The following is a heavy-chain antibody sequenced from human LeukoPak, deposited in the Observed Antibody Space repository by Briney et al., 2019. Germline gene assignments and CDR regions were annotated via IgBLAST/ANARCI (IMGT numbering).Heavy chain of an antibody. CDR3: AKTMDYDLFAAGGGKAFDI. J-gene: IGHJ3*02. Sequence: GGSLRLSCAASGFTFSSYAMSWVRQAPGKGLEWVSAISGSGGSTYYADSVKGRFTISRDNSKNTLYLQMNSLRAEDTAVYYCAKTMDYDLFAAGGGKAFDIWGQGTMVTVSS. D-gene: IGHD3-3*01. CDR2: ISGSGGST. CDR1: GFTFSSYA. V-gene: IGHV3-23*01.